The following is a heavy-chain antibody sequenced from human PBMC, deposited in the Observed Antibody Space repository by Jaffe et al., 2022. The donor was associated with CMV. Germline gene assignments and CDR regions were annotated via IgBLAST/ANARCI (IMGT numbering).Heavy chain of an antibody. Sequence: QVQLQESGPGLVKPSETLSLTCTVSGGSVSSGSYYWSWIRQPPGKGLEWIGYIYYSGSTNYNPSLKSRVTISVDTSKNQFSLKLSSVTAADTAVYYCARGWAPTLPSAYYFDYWGQGTLVTVSS. V-gene: IGHV4-61*01. CDR1: GGSVSSGSYY. CDR2: IYYSGST. CDR3: ARGWAPTLPSAYYFDY. J-gene: IGHJ4*02. D-gene: IGHD2-2*01.